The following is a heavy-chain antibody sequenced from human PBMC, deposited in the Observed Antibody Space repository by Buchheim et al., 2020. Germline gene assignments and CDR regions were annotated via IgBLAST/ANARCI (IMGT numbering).Heavy chain of an antibody. CDR1: GGSISSGGYY. CDR3: ARYYISYCTNGVCHNWFDP. J-gene: IGHJ5*02. D-gene: IGHD2-8*01. Sequence: QVQLQESGPGLVKPSQTLSLTCTVSGGSISSGGYYWSWIRQHPGKGLEWIGYIYYSGSTYYNPSLNSRVTISVDTSKNQFSLKLSSVTAADTAVYYCARYYISYCTNGVCHNWFDPWGQGTL. CDR2: IYYSGST. V-gene: IGHV4-31*03.